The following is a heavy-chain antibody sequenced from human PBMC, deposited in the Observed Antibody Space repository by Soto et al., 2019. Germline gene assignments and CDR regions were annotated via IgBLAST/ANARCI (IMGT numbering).Heavy chain of an antibody. CDR2: IYPGDSNI. V-gene: IGHV5-51*01. Sequence: GESLKISCQASGYIFHNYWIGWVRQMPGKGLEWLGIIYPGDSNIRYNPSFQGQVTISRDNAKNSLYLQMNSLRAEDTALYYCAKDETKWELLSPYFDYWGQGTLVTVSS. CDR1: GYIFHNYW. CDR3: AKDETKWELLSPYFDY. J-gene: IGHJ4*02. D-gene: IGHD1-26*01.